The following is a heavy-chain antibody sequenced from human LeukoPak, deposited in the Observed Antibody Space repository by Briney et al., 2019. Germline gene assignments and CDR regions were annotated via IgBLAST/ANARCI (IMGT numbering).Heavy chain of an antibody. CDR3: ARDRFDSSGYDY. J-gene: IGHJ4*02. CDR2: ISPYNGNT. Sequence: GASVKVSGKAFGYTLTGYYMHWVRQAPGQGLKWMGWISPYNGNTNYAQTLQGRVTMSTDTSTSTAYMELRSLRSDDTAVYYCARDRFDSSGYDYWGQGTLVTVSS. CDR1: GYTLTGYY. V-gene: IGHV1-18*04. D-gene: IGHD3-22*01.